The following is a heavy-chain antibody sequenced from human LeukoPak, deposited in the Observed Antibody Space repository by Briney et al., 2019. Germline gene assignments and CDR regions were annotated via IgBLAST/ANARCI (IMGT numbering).Heavy chain of an antibody. CDR2: INPNSGGT. CDR1: GYTFTVYY. D-gene: IGHD5-18*01. J-gene: IGHJ4*02. V-gene: IGHV1-2*04. CDR3: ARGVGIQLPDY. Sequence: ASVTVSFKASGYTFTVYYMHWVRQAPGQGLEWMGWINPNSGGTNYAQKFQGWVTMTRDTSISTAYMELSRLRSDDTAVYYCARGVGIQLPDYWGQGTLVTVSS.